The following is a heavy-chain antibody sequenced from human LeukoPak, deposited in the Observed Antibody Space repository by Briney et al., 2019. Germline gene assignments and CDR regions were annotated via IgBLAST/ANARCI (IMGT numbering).Heavy chain of an antibody. J-gene: IGHJ4*02. CDR3: ARRVVDSSGWEYFDY. Sequence: SETLSLTCTVSGGSISSSSYYWGWIRQPPGKGLEWIGNIYYSGRTYYNPSLKSRVTISVDTSKNQFSLKLSSVTAADTAVYYCARRVVDSSGWEYFDYWGQGTLVTVSS. D-gene: IGHD6-19*01. CDR2: IYYSGRT. V-gene: IGHV4-39*07. CDR1: GGSISSSSYY.